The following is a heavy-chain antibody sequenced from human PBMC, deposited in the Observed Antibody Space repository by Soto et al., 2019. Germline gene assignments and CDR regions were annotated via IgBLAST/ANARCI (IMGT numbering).Heavy chain of an antibody. V-gene: IGHV3-48*02. CDR2: ISSSSSTI. J-gene: IGHJ4*02. CDR1: GFTFSSYS. Sequence: PGGSLRLSCAASGFTFSSYSMNWVRQAPGKGLEWVSYISSSSSTIYYADSVKGRFTISRDNAKNSLYLQMNSLRDEDTAVYYCARSPRHVDIVATEYWGQGTLVTVSS. CDR3: ARSPRHVDIVATEY. D-gene: IGHD5-12*01.